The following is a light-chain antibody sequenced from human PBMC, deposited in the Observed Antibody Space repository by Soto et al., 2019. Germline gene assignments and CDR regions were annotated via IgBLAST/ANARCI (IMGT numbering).Light chain of an antibody. CDR2: AAS. J-gene: IGKJ2*01. CDR1: QDISRW. V-gene: IGKV1-12*01. CDR3: QQANSFPRT. Sequence: DIQVTQSPSSVSASVGDRVTITCRASQDISRWLAWYQQKPGKVPKLLIYAASSLQSGVPSRFSGSGSGTDFTLTISNLQPEDSATYYCQQANSFPRTFGQGTKLEIK.